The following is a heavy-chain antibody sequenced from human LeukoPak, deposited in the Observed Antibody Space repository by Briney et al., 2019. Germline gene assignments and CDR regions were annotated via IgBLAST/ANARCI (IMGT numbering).Heavy chain of an antibody. D-gene: IGHD6-19*01. Sequence: PGGSLRLSCGASGFTFSSYEMNWLRQAPGKGLEWVSYISSSGSTIYYADSVKGRFTISRDNAKNSLYLQMHSLRADDTAVYYCARARIPVAGDNYYYSSYMDVWGKGTTVTVSS. V-gene: IGHV3-48*03. J-gene: IGHJ6*03. CDR2: ISSSGSTI. CDR3: ARARIPVAGDNYYYSSYMDV. CDR1: GFTFSSYE.